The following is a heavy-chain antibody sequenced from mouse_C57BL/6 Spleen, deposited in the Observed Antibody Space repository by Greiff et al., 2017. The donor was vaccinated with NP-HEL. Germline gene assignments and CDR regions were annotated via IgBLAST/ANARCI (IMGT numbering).Heavy chain of an antibody. CDR2: IYPGDGDT. CDR1: GYAFSSYW. Sequence: VQLQQSGAELVKPGASVKISCKASGYAFSSYWMNWVKQRPGKGLEWIGQIYPGDGDTNYNGKFKGKATLTADKSSSTAYMQLSSLTSEDSAVYCCARDLDDYDGYFDVWGTGTTVTVSS. V-gene: IGHV1-80*01. CDR3: ARDLDDYDGYFDV. D-gene: IGHD2-4*01. J-gene: IGHJ1*03.